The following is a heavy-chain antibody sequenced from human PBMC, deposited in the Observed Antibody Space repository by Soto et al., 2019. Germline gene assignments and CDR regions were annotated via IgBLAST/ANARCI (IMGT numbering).Heavy chain of an antibody. D-gene: IGHD3-22*01. CDR1: GFTFSSYA. Sequence: QVQLVESGGGVVQPGRSLRLSCAASGFTFSSYAMHWVRQAPGKGLEWVAVISYDGSNKYYADSVKGRFTIPRDNSKNTLYLQMNSLRAEDTAVYYCARASYDRFFDYWGQGTLVTVSS. CDR2: ISYDGSNK. V-gene: IGHV3-30-3*01. CDR3: ARASYDRFFDY. J-gene: IGHJ4*02.